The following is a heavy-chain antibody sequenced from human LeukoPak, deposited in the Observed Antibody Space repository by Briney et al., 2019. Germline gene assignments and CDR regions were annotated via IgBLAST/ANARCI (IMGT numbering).Heavy chain of an antibody. Sequence: GGSLRLSCAASGFTFSIYWMIWVRQAPGKGLEGGANIKQDGSEKYYVDSLKGRCPISRDNAKNSLYLQMNSLRAEDTAVYYCARGPVVVTADAFDIWGQGTMVTVSS. V-gene: IGHV3-7*01. CDR1: GFTFSIYW. CDR2: IKQDGSEK. CDR3: ARGPVVVTADAFDI. J-gene: IGHJ3*02. D-gene: IGHD2-21*02.